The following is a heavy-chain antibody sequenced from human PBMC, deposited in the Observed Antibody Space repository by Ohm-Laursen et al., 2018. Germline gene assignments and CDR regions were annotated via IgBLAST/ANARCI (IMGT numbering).Heavy chain of an antibody. CDR1: GYTFTSYY. Sequence: ASVKVSCKASGYTFTSYYMHWVRQAPGQGLEWMGWINPNSGGTNYAQKFQGRVTMTRDTSISTAYMELSRLRSDDTAVYYCARSRLRFLEWLSGDYYYGMDVWGQGTTVTVSS. V-gene: IGHV1-2*02. D-gene: IGHD3-3*01. J-gene: IGHJ6*02. CDR2: INPNSGGT. CDR3: ARSRLRFLEWLSGDYYYGMDV.